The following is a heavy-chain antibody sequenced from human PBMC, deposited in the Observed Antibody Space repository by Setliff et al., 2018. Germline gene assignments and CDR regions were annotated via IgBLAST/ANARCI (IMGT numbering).Heavy chain of an antibody. J-gene: IGHJ6*03. CDR1: GFTFSSYS. CDR3: ARESSITIFGVPYYYYYMDV. D-gene: IGHD3-3*01. CDR2: ISSSSSYI. V-gene: IGHV3-21*01. Sequence: PGGSLRLSCAASGFTFSSYSMNWVRQAPGKGLEWVSSISSSSSYIYYADSVKGRFTISRDNAKNSPYLQMNSLRAEDTAVYYCARESSITIFGVPYYYYYMDVWGKGTTVTVSS.